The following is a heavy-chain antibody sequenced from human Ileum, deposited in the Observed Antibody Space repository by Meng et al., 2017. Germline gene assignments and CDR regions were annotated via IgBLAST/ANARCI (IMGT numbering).Heavy chain of an antibody. CDR3: ARDKQDYGYSCLDS. CDR1: GYSISSGYY. Sequence: SETLSLTCTVSGYSISSGYYWGWIRQTPGKELEWIGSLYRSGNTYYNPSLRSRVTISVDTSKNQFSLNLSSVTAADTAVYYCARDKQDYGYSCLDSWGHGTLVTVSS. V-gene: IGHV4-38-2*02. CDR2: LYRSGNT. J-gene: IGHJ5*01. D-gene: IGHD4-17*01.